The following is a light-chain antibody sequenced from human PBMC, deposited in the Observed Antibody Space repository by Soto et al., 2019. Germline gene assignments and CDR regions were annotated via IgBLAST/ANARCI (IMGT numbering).Light chain of an antibody. J-gene: IGKJ2*01. CDR1: QSVSSSY. V-gene: IGKV3-20*01. CDR3: QQYGSSVYT. CDR2: GTS. Sequence: EIVLTQSPGTLSLSPGERATLSCRASQSVSSSYLAWYQQKPGQAPRLLIYGTSTRATGIPDRFSGSGSGTDFSLTIRRLEPGDFAVYYCQQYGSSVYTFGQGTKLDIK.